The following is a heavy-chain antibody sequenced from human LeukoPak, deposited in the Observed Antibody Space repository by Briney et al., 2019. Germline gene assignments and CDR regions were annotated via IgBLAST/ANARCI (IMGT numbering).Heavy chain of an antibody. V-gene: IGHV1-2*02. CDR2: IKPNSGVT. CDR3: ARPTYCGSDCYFNFDY. CDR1: GYTFATYF. Sequence: ASVKVSCKTSGYTFATYFMHWVRQATGQGLEWMGYIKPNSGVTNYAQKFRGRVTMTWDTSISTAYIELSGLTSDDTAIYYCARPTYCGSDCYFNFDYWGQGTLVTVSS. D-gene: IGHD2-21*02. J-gene: IGHJ4*02.